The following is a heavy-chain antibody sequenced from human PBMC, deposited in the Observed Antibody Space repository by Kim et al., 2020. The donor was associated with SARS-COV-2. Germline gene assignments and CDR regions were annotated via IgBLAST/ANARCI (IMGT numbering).Heavy chain of an antibody. CDR2: ISGSGGST. CDR1: GFTFSSYA. J-gene: IGHJ4*02. V-gene: IGHV3-23*01. CDR3: AKDIDYLGGVGDY. Sequence: GGSLRLSCAASGFTFSSYAMSWVRQAPGKGLEWVSAISGSGGSTYYADSVKGRFTISRDNSKNTLYLQMNRLRAEDTAVYYCAKDIDYLGGVGDYWGQGTLVTVSS. D-gene: IGHD3-16*01.